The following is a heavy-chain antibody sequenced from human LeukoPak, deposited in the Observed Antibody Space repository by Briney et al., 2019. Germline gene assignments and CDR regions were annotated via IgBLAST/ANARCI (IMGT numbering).Heavy chain of an antibody. D-gene: IGHD2-2*01. CDR1: GFTFSSYA. J-gene: IGHJ3*01. CDR2: ISYDGSNK. CDR3: ARGTCTSCGMV. V-gene: IGHV3-30*04. Sequence: GRSLRLSCAASGFTFSSYAMHWARHAPGKGLEWVAVISYDGSNKYYADSVKGRFTISRDNSKNTLYLQMNSLRAEDTAVYYCARGTCTSCGMVWGQGTMVTVSS.